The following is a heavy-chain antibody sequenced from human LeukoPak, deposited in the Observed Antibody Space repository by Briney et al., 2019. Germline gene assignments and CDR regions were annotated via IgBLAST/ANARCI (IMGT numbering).Heavy chain of an antibody. D-gene: IGHD1-1*01. CDR3: ANEVRPNDY. CDR2: IDISGGST. CDR1: GFTFSSHA. Sequence: GGSLRLSCVASGFTFSSHAMCWVRKAPGKGLEWVASIDISGGSTYYEDSVQGRFTISRDNSKNTLYLAMNSLRVEDTALYYCANEVRPNDYWGQGTLVTVSS. J-gene: IGHJ4*02. V-gene: IGHV3-23*01.